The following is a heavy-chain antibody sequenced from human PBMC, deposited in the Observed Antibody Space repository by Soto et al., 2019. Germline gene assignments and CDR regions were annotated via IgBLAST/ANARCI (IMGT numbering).Heavy chain of an antibody. CDR2: INPNSGGT. J-gene: IGHJ4*02. CDR1: GYTFSGCY. V-gene: IGHV1-2*02. Sequence: AAVKVSCKASGYTFSGCYMHWVRQAPGQGLVWMGWINPNSGGTKSSEKVQGMVTMTRDTSISTAYMELSRLTSDATAVYYCASAAVTGTAGLDFWGQGTQVTVSS. D-gene: IGHD6-19*01. CDR3: ASAAVTGTAGLDF.